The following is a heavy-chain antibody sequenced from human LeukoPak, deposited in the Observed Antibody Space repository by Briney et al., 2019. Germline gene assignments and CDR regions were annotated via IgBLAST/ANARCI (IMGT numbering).Heavy chain of an antibody. D-gene: IGHD3-10*01. V-gene: IGHV1-24*01. Sequence: ASVKVSCKVSGYTLTELSMHWVRQAPGKGLEWMGGFDPEDGETICAQKFQGRVTMTEDTSTDTAYMELSSLRSEDTAVYYCATDRSGSGSSNYYGMDVWGKGTTVTVSS. J-gene: IGHJ6*04. CDR1: GYTLTELS. CDR3: ATDRSGSGSSNYYGMDV. CDR2: FDPEDGET.